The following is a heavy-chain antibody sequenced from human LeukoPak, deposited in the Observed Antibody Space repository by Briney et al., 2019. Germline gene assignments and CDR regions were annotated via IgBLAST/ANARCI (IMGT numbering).Heavy chain of an antibody. CDR3: AREATWGQWYFDH. Sequence: TGGSLRLSCAASGFTFSSYWMSWVRQAPGKGLEWVANIKQDGSEKYYVDSVKGRFTISRDNAKNSLYLQMNSLRAEDTAVYYCAREATWGQWYFDHWGQGTPVTVSS. D-gene: IGHD6-19*01. J-gene: IGHJ4*02. CDR1: GFTFSSYW. CDR2: IKQDGSEK. V-gene: IGHV3-7*01.